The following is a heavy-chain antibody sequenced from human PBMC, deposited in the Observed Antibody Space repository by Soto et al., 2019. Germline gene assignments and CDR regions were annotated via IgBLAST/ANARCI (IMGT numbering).Heavy chain of an antibody. CDR1: GYTFTSYY. Sequence: SVKVSCKASGYTFTSYYMHWVRQAPGQGLEWMGGIIPIFGTANYAQKFQGRVTITADESTSTAYMELSSLRSEDTAVYYCARGGTWQDYWGQGTLVTSPQ. J-gene: IGHJ4*02. CDR2: IIPIFGTA. D-gene: IGHD3-16*01. V-gene: IGHV1-69*13. CDR3: ARGGTWQDY.